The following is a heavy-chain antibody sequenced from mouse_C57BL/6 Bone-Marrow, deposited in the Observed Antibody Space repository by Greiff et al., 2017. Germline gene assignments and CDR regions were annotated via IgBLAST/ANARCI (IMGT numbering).Heavy chain of an antibody. CDR3: TTEDAWFAY. CDR2: IDPENGDT. V-gene: IGHV14-4*01. J-gene: IGHJ3*01. CDR1: GFNIKDDY. Sequence: EVQLQQSGAELVRPGASVKLSCTASGFNIKDDYMHWVKQRPEQGLEWIGWIDPENGDTEYASKFPGTANITADTSSKTAYLQLSSLTSEDTAVYYCTTEDAWFAYWGQGTLVTVSA.